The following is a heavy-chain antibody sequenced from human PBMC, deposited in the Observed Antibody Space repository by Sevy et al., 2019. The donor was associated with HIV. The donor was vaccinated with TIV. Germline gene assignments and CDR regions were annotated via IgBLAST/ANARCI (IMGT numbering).Heavy chain of an antibody. J-gene: IGHJ4*02. V-gene: IGHV3-23*01. CDR2: ISGSGGST. Sequence: GGSLRLSCAASGFTFSSYAMSWVRQAPGKGLEWVSAISGSGGSTYYVDSVKGRFTISRDNSKNTLYLQMNSLRAEDTAVYYCANGEGDPTFFDYWGQGTLVTVSS. CDR1: GFTFSSYA. D-gene: IGHD3-10*01. CDR3: ANGEGDPTFFDY.